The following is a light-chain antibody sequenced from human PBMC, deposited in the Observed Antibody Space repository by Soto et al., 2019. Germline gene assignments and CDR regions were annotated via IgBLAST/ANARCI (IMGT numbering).Light chain of an antibody. CDR1: QGISNY. CDR2: AAS. J-gene: IGKJ2*01. Sequence: DIQMTQSPSSLSASVGDRVTITCRASQGISNYLAWYQQKPGKVPKLLIYAASTLQSGVPSRCSGSGSGTDFTRTISSMQPEDVAADYCQKYNGAPHTFGQGAKLEIK. CDR3: QKYNGAPHT. V-gene: IGKV1-27*01.